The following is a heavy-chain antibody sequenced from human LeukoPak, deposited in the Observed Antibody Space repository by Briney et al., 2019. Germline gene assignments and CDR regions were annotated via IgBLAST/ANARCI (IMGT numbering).Heavy chain of an antibody. V-gene: IGHV4-39*01. D-gene: IGHD2-21*02. CDR1: SDSLYSSNYY. Sequence: SETLSLTCTVSSDSLYSSNYYWGWIREPPGKGLEWIGGIYYSGSTYYNSSLKSRVTISVDTSKNQFSLKLSSLTAADTAVYYCARAAYCGGDCYLFDYWGQGTLVTVFS. CDR2: IYYSGST. CDR3: ARAAYCGGDCYLFDY. J-gene: IGHJ4*02.